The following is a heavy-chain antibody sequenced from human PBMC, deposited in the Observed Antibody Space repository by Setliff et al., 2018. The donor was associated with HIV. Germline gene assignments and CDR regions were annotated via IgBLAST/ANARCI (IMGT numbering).Heavy chain of an antibody. V-gene: IGHV4-39*07. CDR3: ARDPHSYDTSGHYSWFYFDF. CDR1: DDSISRSSYY. Sequence: LSLTCTVTDDSISRSSYYWAWIRQSPGKGLEWIGSIYYSGSTYYNPSLKSRVTISVDTSKNQFSLKMISVTAADTAVYYCARDPHSYDTSGHYSWFYFDFWGQGTLVTVSS. CDR2: IYYSGST. D-gene: IGHD3-22*01. J-gene: IGHJ4*02.